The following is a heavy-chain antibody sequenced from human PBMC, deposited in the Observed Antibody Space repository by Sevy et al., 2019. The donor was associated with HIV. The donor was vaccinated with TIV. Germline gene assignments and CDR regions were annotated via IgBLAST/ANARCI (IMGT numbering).Heavy chain of an antibody. J-gene: IGHJ5*02. CDR1: GGSISSSSYY. CDR3: ARGLGYCSSTSCYGGFDP. CDR2: IYYSGST. V-gene: IGHV4-39*01. Sequence: SETLSLTCTVSGGSISSSSYYWGWIRQPPGKGLEWIGSIYYSGSTYYNPSLKSRVTISVDTPKNQFSLKLSSVTAADTAVYYCARGLGYCSSTSCYGGFDPWGQGTLVTVSS. D-gene: IGHD2-2*01.